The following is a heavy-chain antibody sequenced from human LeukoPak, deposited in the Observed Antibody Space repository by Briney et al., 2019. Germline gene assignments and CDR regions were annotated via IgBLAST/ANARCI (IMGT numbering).Heavy chain of an antibody. J-gene: IGHJ4*02. CDR2: IYTSGST. D-gene: IGHD5-18*01. Sequence: SETLSLTCTVSGGSISSYYWSWIRQPAGKGLEWIGRIYTSGSTNYNPSLKSRVTMSVDTSKNQFSLKLSSVTAADTAVYYCARGIGDTAIWPYYFDNWGQGTLVTVSS. CDR1: GGSISSYY. V-gene: IGHV4-4*07. CDR3: ARGIGDTAIWPYYFDN.